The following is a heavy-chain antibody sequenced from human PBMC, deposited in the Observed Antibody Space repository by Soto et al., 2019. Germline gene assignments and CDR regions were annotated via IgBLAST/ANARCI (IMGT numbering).Heavy chain of an antibody. CDR1: GDTFTSYG. CDR2: INAGNGNT. Sequence: GAPGKVSCEASGDTFTSYGMHWGRQAPGQRLEGIGWINAGNGNTKYSQKFQGRVTITRDTSASTAYMELSSLRSEDTAVYYCARTIFGVVTSFDYWGQGTLVTVSS. V-gene: IGHV1-3*01. J-gene: IGHJ4*02. D-gene: IGHD3-3*01. CDR3: ARTIFGVVTSFDY.